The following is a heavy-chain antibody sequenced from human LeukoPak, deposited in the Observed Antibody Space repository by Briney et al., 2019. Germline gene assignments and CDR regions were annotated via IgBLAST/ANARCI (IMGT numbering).Heavy chain of an antibody. D-gene: IGHD3-22*01. J-gene: IGHJ6*02. CDR1: GGSMRGCY. V-gene: IGHV4-59*08. Sequence: SETLSLTCTVSGGSMRGCYWSWIRQPPGKGLEWIGYIYYSGSSDYNPSLKSRITMSVDTPNNQFSLNLTSVTAADTAVYYCAGVSSGYYYGMDVWGQGATVTVSS. CDR3: AGVSSGYYYGMDV. CDR2: IYYSGSS.